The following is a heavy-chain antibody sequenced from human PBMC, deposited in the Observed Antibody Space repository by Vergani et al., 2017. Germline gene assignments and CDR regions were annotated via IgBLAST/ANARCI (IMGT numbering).Heavy chain of an antibody. D-gene: IGHD2-15*01. Sequence: EVQLVESGGGLVQPGGSLRLSCAASGFTFSSYEMNWVRQAPGKGLEWVSSISSSGSTIYYADSVKGRFTISRDNAKNSLYLQMNSLRAEDTAVYYCAREGYCSGGSCLYCYYYGMDVWGQGTTVTVSS. CDR2: ISSSGSTI. J-gene: IGHJ6*02. V-gene: IGHV3-48*03. CDR1: GFTFSSYE. CDR3: AREGYCSGGSCLYCYYYGMDV.